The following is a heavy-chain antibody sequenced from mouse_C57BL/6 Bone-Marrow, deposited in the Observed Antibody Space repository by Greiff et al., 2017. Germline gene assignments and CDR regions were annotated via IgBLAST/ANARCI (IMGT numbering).Heavy chain of an antibody. J-gene: IGHJ1*03. CDR2: IYPGDGDT. V-gene: IGHV1-82*01. D-gene: IGHD1-1*01. Sequence: QVTLKVSGPELVKPGASVKISCKASGYAFSSSWMNWVKQRPGKGLEWIGRIYPGDGDTNYNGKFKGKATLTADKSSSTAYMQLSSLTSEDSAVYFCANLHYYGSSWYFDVWGTGTTVTVSS. CDR3: ANLHYYGSSWYFDV. CDR1: GYAFSSSW.